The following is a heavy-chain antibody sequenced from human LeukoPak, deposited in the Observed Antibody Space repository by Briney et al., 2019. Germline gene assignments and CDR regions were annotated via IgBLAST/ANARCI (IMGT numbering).Heavy chain of an antibody. CDR1: GDTFSNYA. CDR2: IIPIFGTA. CDR3: ARDPLQRLDYYYGMDV. Sequence: GASVKVSCKASGDTFSNYAISWVRQAPGQGLEWMGAIIPIFGTANYAQKFQGRVTITADESTGTAYMELSSLRSEDTAVYYCARDPLQRLDYYYGMDVWGQGTTVTVSS. D-gene: IGHD4-11*01. J-gene: IGHJ6*02. V-gene: IGHV1-69*13.